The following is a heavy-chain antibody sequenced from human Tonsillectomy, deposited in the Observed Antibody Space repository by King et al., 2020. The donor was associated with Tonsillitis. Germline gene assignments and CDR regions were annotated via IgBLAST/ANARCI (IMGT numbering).Heavy chain of an antibody. Sequence: VQLQESGPGLVKPSETLSLTCTVSGGSISSHYLSWIRQPPGKGLEWIGFISDTGSTNTNPSLRSRVTMSVDTSTNPFSLKLSSVTAADSAVYYCARDRRLYDTVNYYYMDVWGKGTAVTVSS. CDR3: ARDRRLYDTVNYYYMDV. D-gene: IGHD3-9*01. CDR1: GGSISSHY. V-gene: IGHV4-59*11. J-gene: IGHJ6*03. CDR2: ISDTGST.